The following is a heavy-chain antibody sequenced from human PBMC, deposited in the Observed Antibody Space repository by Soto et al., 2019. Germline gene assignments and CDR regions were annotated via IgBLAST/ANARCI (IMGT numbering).Heavy chain of an antibody. J-gene: IGHJ4*02. CDR2: ISSTSTFI. V-gene: IGHV3-21*01. Sequence: RLSRAAPGFTFRDYNVNLVPPAPGKGLEWVSSISSTSTFIYYADSVRGRFTISRDNAKNSLYLQMNSLRAEDTAAYYCTRVYGDYGTLSDYWGRGTLVTVSS. CDR1: GFTFRDYN. D-gene: IGHD4-17*01. CDR3: TRVYGDYGTLSDY.